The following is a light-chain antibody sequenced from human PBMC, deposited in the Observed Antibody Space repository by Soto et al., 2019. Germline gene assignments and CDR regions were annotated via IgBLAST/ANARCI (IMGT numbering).Light chain of an antibody. V-gene: IGKV3-15*01. Sequence: EIVMTQSPATLSVSPGERATLSCRASQSVSSNLAWYQQKPGQAPRLLIYGASTRATGIPARFSGSGSGSEFTLTISILQSEYFAVYYCQQYNNWPPPLTFGGGTKVEIK. J-gene: IGKJ4*01. CDR1: QSVSSN. CDR2: GAS. CDR3: QQYNNWPPPLT.